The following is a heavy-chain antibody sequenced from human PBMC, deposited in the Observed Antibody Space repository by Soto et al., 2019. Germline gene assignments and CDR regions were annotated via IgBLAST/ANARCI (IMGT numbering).Heavy chain of an antibody. Sequence: QLQLQESGSGLVKPSQTLSLTCAVSGGSISINGYSWSWIRQSPGKGLEWIGYIYHSGSTYYNPSLKSRVTISVDMSTNQFSMKLSSVTAADTAVYYCARSRRVLSDAYWHFDLWGRGALVTVSS. CDR3: ARSRRVLSDAYWHFDL. J-gene: IGHJ2*01. V-gene: IGHV4-30-2*06. CDR2: IYHSGST. CDR1: GGSISINGYS.